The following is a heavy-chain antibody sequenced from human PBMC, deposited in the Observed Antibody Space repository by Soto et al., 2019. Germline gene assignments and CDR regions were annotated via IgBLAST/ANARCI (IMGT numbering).Heavy chain of an antibody. V-gene: IGHV1-46*03. CDR3: ARGNYDILTGSRYYYYYMDV. CDR2: INPSGGST. Sequence: GASVKVSCKASGYTFTIYYMHWVRQAPGQGLEWMGIINPSGGSTSYAQKFQGRVTMTRDTSTSTVYMELSSLRSEDTAVYYRARGNYDILTGSRYYYYYMDVWGKGTTVTVSS. CDR1: GYTFTIYY. D-gene: IGHD3-9*01. J-gene: IGHJ6*03.